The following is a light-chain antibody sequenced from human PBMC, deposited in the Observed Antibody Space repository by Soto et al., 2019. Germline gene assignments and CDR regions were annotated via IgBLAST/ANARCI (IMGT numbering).Light chain of an antibody. J-gene: IGKJ2*01. CDR1: QSVSSN. CDR3: QQYNKWPPYT. CDR2: AAS. Sequence: EIVMTQSPATLSVSPGERATLSCRASQSVSSNLAWYQQKPGQAPRLLIYAASTRATGIPARFSGSGSGTEFTLTISSLQSEDFAVYYRQQYNKWPPYTFGQGTKLEIK. V-gene: IGKV3-15*01.